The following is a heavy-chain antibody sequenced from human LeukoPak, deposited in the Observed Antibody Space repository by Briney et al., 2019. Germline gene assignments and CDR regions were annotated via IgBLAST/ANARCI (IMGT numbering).Heavy chain of an antibody. CDR3: ARGGDNSGYSTNDY. CDR2: ISAYNGNT. J-gene: IGHJ4*02. D-gene: IGHD3-22*01. V-gene: IGHV1-18*01. Sequence: GASVKVSFTASGYTFTIYGISWVRQAPGQGLEWMGWISAYNGNTNYAQKLQGRVTITTDTSTSTAYMELRSLRSDDTAVYYCARGGDNSGYSTNDYWGQGTLVTVSS. CDR1: GYTFTIYG.